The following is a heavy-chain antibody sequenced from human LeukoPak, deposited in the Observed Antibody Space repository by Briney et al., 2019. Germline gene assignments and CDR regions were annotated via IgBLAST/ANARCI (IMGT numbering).Heavy chain of an antibody. D-gene: IGHD1-26*01. V-gene: IGHV4-4*07. CDR3: ARVRYSGSYRYYYYMDV. Sequence: PSETLSLTCNVSGGSIISFYWSWIRQPAGKGLEWIGRIHNTGGANYNPSLKSRVTMSLDMSKNQFSLKLSSVTAADTAVYYCARVRYSGSYRYYYYMDVWGKGTTVTVSS. CDR2: IHNTGGA. J-gene: IGHJ6*03. CDR1: GGSIISFY.